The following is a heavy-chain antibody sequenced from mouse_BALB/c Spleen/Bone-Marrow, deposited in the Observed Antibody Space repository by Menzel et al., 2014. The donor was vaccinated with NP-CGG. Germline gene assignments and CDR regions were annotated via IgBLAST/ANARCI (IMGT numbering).Heavy chain of an antibody. CDR1: GFDFSRYW. CDR3: ASLHYYGFFAY. D-gene: IGHD1-2*01. CDR2: TNPDSSTI. V-gene: IGHV4-1*02. J-gene: IGHJ3*01. Sequence: EVQLVESGGGLVQPGGSLKLSCAASGFDFSRYWMSWVRQAPGKGLEWIGETNPDSSTINYTPSLKDKFIISRHNAKNTLYPQMSKVKSEDTALYYCASLHYYGFFAYWGQGTLVTVSA.